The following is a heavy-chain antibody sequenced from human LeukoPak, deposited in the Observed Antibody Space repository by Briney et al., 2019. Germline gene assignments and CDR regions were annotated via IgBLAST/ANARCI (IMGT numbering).Heavy chain of an antibody. CDR1: GLTFSSYW. Sequence: GGSLRLSCAASGLTFSSYWMHWVRQAPGKGLGWVSAISASGVSTFYADSVKGRFTISRDNSKNTLYLQMNSLRAEDTAVYYCAIDRTGYSYSDYWGQGTLVTVSS. CDR3: AIDRTGYSYSDY. D-gene: IGHD5-18*01. V-gene: IGHV3-23*01. J-gene: IGHJ4*02. CDR2: ISASGVST.